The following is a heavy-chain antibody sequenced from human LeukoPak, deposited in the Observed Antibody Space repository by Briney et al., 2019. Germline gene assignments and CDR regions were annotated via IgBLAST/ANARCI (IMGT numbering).Heavy chain of an antibody. J-gene: IGHJ4*02. D-gene: IGHD6-19*01. CDR1: GGSISSSSYY. CDR3: ARDGPVAGSAYYFDY. Sequence: SETLSLTCTVSGGSISSSSYYWGWIRQPPGKGLEWIGSIYYSGSTYYNPSLKSRVTISVDTSKNQFSLKLSSVTAADTAVYYCARDGPVAGSAYYFDYWGQGTLVTVSS. V-gene: IGHV4-39*07. CDR2: IYYSGST.